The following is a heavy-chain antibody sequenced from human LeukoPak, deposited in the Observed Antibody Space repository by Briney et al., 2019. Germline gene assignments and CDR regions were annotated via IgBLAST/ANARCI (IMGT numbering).Heavy chain of an antibody. V-gene: IGHV1-46*01. CDR2: INPSGGST. J-gene: IGHJ4*02. CDR1: GYTFTSYY. CDR3: ARDEGKYYDILTGPPHY. Sequence: GASVKVSCKASGYTFTSYYMHWMRQAPGQGLEWMGIINPSGGSTSYAQKFQGRVTMTRDTSTGTVYMELSSLRSEDTAVYYCARDEGKYYDILTGPPHYWGQGTLVTVSS. D-gene: IGHD3-9*01.